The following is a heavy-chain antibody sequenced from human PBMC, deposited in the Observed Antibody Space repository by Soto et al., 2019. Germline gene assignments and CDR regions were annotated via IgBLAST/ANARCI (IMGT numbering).Heavy chain of an antibody. Sequence: TLSLTCTVSGGSISNGRYYWTWIRQHPGKGLEWIGYIYYTGSTYYSPSLKSRVTISVDTSKNQFSLKLSSVTAEDTALYYCARDEEVKYSEYRWSNYYYGLDVWGQGITFTVSS. J-gene: IGHJ6*02. CDR2: IYYTGST. D-gene: IGHD2-8*02. V-gene: IGHV4-31*03. CDR3: ARDEEVKYSEYRWSNYYYGLDV. CDR1: GGSISNGRYY.